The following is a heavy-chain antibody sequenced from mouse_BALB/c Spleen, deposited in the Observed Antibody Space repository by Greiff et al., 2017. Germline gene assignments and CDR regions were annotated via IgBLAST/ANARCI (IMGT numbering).Heavy chain of an antibody. CDR3: ARGGGSSLLAY. CDR1: GYSFTGYN. J-gene: IGHJ3*01. CDR2: IDPYNGGT. Sequence: EVKLQESGPELGKPGASVKISCKASGYSFTGYNMYWVKQSHRKSLEWIGYIDPYNGGTSYNQKSKGKATLTVDKSSSTAYMHLNSLTSEDSAIYYCARGGGSSLLAYWGQGTLVTVAA. V-gene: IGHV1S135*01. D-gene: IGHD1-1*01.